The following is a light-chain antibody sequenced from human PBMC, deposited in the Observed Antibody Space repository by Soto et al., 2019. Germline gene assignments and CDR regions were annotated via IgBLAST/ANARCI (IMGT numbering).Light chain of an antibody. Sequence: EIVLTQSPGTLSLSPGESATLSCRASQSGSSSYLAWYQQKPGQAPRLLIYGASSRATGIADRFSGSGSGTDFTLTISRLEPEDFAVYYCQQYGSSPLTFGGGTKVEI. CDR2: GAS. V-gene: IGKV3-20*01. CDR3: QQYGSSPLT. J-gene: IGKJ4*01. CDR1: QSGSSSY.